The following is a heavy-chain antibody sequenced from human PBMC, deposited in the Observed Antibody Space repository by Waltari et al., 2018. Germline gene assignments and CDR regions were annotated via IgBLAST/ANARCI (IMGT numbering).Heavy chain of an antibody. D-gene: IGHD3-22*01. J-gene: IGHJ4*02. CDR2: IKQDGSEK. Sequence: MSWVRQAPGKGLEWVANIKQDGSEKYYVDSVKGRFTISRDNAKNSLYLQMNSLRAEDTAVYYCATDSDSSGYYFEGLSYFDYWGQGTLVTVSS. V-gene: IGHV3-7*01. CDR3: ATDSDSSGYYFEGLSYFDY.